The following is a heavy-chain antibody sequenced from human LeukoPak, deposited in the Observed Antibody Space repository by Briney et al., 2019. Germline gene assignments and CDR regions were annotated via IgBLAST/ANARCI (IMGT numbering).Heavy chain of an antibody. CDR2: ISAYNGNT. CDR3: ARDLDDYGGKGLFDY. Sequence: GASVKVSCKASGYTFTSYGISWVRQAPGQGLEWMGWISAYNGNTNYAQKLQGRVTMTTDISTSTAYMELRSLRSDDTAVYYCARDLDDYGGKGLFDYWGQGTLVTVSS. V-gene: IGHV1-18*01. CDR1: GYTFTSYG. D-gene: IGHD4-23*01. J-gene: IGHJ4*02.